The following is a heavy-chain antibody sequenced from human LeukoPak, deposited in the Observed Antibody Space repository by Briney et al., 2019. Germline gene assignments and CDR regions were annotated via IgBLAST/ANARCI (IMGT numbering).Heavy chain of an antibody. CDR2: ISAYNGNT. CDR1: GYTFTSYG. J-gene: IGHJ6*03. D-gene: IGHD2-2*01. V-gene: IGHV1-18*01. Sequence: GSVQVSCKASGYTFTSYGISWVRQAPGQGLEWMGWISAYNGNTNYAQKLQGRVTMTTDTSTSTAYMELRSLRSDDTAVYYCARVKVPADYYYYYMDVWGKGTTVTVSS. CDR3: ARVKVPADYYYYYMDV.